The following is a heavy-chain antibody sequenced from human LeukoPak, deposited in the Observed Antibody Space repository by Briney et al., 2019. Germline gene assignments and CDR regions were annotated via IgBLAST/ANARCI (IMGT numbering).Heavy chain of an antibody. CDR1: GFTAGYNY. J-gene: IGHJ4*02. D-gene: IGHD2-15*01. CDR2: IYRGDT. Sequence: GGSLRLSCAVSGFTAGYNYMSWVRQAPGKGLEWVSVIYRGDTYYADSVKGRFTISRDDSKNTVFLQMNSLRADDTAVYFCASYXCSSGSCYFDKWGQGTLVAVSS. CDR3: ASYXCSSGSCYFDK. V-gene: IGHV3-53*01.